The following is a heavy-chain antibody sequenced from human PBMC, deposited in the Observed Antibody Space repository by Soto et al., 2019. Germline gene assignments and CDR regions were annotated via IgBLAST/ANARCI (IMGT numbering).Heavy chain of an antibody. CDR1: GGSISSCGYY. V-gene: IGHV4-31*03. CDR2: IYYSGST. CDR3: ARVFPPNPTVPTYWFDP. J-gene: IGHJ5*02. D-gene: IGHD4-17*01. Sequence: SETLSFTCTVSGGSISSCGYYWSWIRQHPGKGLEWIGYIYYSGSTYYNPSLKSRVTISVDTSKNQFSLKLSSVTAADTAVYYCARVFPPNPTVPTYWFDPWGQGTLVTVSS.